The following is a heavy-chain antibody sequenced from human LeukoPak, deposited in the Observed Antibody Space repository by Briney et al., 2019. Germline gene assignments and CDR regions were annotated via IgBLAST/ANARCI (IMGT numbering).Heavy chain of an antibody. D-gene: IGHD6-25*01. CDR3: ATGRLRATFDY. J-gene: IGHJ4*02. Sequence: SETLSLTCAVYGGSFSGYYWSWIRQPPGKGLEWIGEINHSGSTNYNPSLKSRVTISVDTSKNQFSLKLSSVTAADTAVYYCATGRLRATFDYWGQGTLVTVSS. V-gene: IGHV4-34*01. CDR1: GGSFSGYY. CDR2: INHSGST.